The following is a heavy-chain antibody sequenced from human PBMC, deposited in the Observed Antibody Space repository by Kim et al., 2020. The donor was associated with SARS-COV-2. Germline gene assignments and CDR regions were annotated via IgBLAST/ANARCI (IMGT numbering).Heavy chain of an antibody. CDR1: GGSISSGDYY. Sequence: SETLSLTCTVSGGSISSGDYYWSWIRQPPGKGLEWIGYIYYSGSTYYNPSLKSRVTISVDTSKNQFSLKLSSVTAADTAVYYCARAQARDAFDIWGQGTMVTVSS. CDR2: IYYSGST. CDR3: ARAQARDAFDI. J-gene: IGHJ3*02. V-gene: IGHV4-30-4*01.